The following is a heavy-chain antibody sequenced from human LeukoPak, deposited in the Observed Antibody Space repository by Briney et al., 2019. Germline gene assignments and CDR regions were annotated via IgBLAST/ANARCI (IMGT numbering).Heavy chain of an antibody. J-gene: IGHJ5*02. V-gene: IGHV1-69*05. CDR2: IIPIFGTA. D-gene: IGHD2-15*01. Sequence: SVKVSCKASGGTFSSYAISWVRQAPGQGLEWMGRIIPIFGTANYAQEFQGRVTITTDESTSTAYMELSSLRSEDTAVYYCAREGVVDGLNWFDPWGQGTLVTVSS. CDR1: GGTFSSYA. CDR3: AREGVVDGLNWFDP.